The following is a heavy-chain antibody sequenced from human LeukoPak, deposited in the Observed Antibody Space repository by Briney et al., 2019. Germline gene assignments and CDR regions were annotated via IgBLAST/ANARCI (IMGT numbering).Heavy chain of an antibody. V-gene: IGHV3-20*04. J-gene: IGHJ4*02. CDR2: INWNGGST. D-gene: IGHD3-10*01. Sequence: RGSLRLSCAPSGFTSDDYGMSSVRQAPGQGLKWVSGINWNGGSTVYADSVTGRFTISRENAKNSLYLQMNSLRAEDTALYYCGRDSRNYYGSGSYSYWGQGTLVTVSS. CDR1: GFTSDDYG. CDR3: GRDSRNYYGSGSYSY.